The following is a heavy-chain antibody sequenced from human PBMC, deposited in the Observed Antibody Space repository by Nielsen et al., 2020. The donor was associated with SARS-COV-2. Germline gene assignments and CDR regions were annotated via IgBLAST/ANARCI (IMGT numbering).Heavy chain of an antibody. CDR1: GSTFSSYA. D-gene: IGHD3-10*01. J-gene: IGHJ4*02. CDR3: AKDLGSYGSGNR. V-gene: IGHV3-23*01. Sequence: GGSLRLSCTASGSTFSSYAFSWARQARGKGLEGVSVISGSGGSTYYADSVKGRFTTPRDNSKNTLYLQMNSLRAEDTTVYYCAKDLGSYGSGNRWGQGTLVTVSS. CDR2: ISGSGGST.